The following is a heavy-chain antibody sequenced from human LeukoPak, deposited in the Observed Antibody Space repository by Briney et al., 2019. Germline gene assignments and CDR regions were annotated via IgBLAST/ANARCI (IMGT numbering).Heavy chain of an antibody. CDR2: ISSNGGST. J-gene: IGHJ4*02. V-gene: IGHV3-64*01. CDR1: GFTFRSYA. CDR3: ASGCSGGSCYSD. Sequence: GGSLRLSCAASGFTFRSYAMHWVRQAPGKGLEYVSAISSNGGSTYYANSVKGRFTISRDNSKNTLYLQMGSLRAEDMAVYYCASGCSGGSCYSDWGQGTLVTVSS. D-gene: IGHD2-15*01.